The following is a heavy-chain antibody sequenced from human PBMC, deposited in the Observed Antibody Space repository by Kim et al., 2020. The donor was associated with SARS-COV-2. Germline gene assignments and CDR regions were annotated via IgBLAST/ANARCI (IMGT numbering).Heavy chain of an antibody. CDR2: IYYSGST. CDR3: ARTMQHFSMVRGVWRFDP. Sequence: SETLSLTCTVSGGSISSYYWSWIRQPPGKGLEWIGYIYYSGSTNYNPSLKSRVTISVDTSKNQFSLKLSSVTDADTAVYYCARTMQHFSMVRGVWRFDPWGQGTLVTVSS. D-gene: IGHD3-10*01. CDR1: GGSISSYY. J-gene: IGHJ5*02. V-gene: IGHV4-59*01.